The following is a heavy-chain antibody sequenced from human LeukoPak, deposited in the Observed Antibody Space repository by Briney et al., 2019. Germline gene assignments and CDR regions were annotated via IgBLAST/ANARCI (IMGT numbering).Heavy chain of an antibody. CDR1: GGSISSYY. CDR2: SYYSGST. V-gene: IGHV4-59*01. Sequence: SETLSLTCTVSGGSISSYYWSWIRQPPGKGLEWIGYSYYSGSTNYTPSLKSRVTISVDTSENQFSLKLSSVTAADTAVYYCAEGTGYFDPFYYWGQGTPVTVSS. J-gene: IGHJ4*02. D-gene: IGHD3-9*01. CDR3: AEGTGYFDPFYY.